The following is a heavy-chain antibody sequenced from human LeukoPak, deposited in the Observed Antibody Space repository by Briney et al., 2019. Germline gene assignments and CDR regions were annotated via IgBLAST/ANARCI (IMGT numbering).Heavy chain of an antibody. CDR1: GFTVSSNY. CDR3: ARSAMYSSSWYAWGY. D-gene: IGHD6-13*01. V-gene: IGHV3-53*01. CDR2: IYSGGST. Sequence: GGSLRLSCAASGFTVSSNYMSWVRQAPGKGLEWVSVIYSGGSTYYADSVKGRLTISRDDSKNTLYLQMNSLRAEDTAVYYCARSAMYSSSWYAWGYWGQGTLVTVSS. J-gene: IGHJ4*02.